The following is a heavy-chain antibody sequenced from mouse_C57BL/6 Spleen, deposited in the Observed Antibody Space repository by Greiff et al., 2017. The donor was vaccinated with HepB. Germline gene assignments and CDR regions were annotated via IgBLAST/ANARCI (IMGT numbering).Heavy chain of an antibody. Sequence: EVKLVESGGGLVQPGGSLSLSCAASGFTFTDYYMSWVRQPPGKALEWLGFIRNKANGYTTEYSASVKGRFTISRDNSQSILYLHMNALRAEDSATYDCARFVLITTVVAPWYFDVWGTGTTVTVSS. J-gene: IGHJ1*03. D-gene: IGHD1-1*01. CDR3: ARFVLITTVVAPWYFDV. V-gene: IGHV7-3*01. CDR1: GFTFTDYY. CDR2: IRNKANGYTT.